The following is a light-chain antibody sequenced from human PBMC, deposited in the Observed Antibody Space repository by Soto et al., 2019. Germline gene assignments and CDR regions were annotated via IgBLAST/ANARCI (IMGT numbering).Light chain of an antibody. Sequence: QTVVTQEPSFSVSPGGTVTLTCGLTSGSVSTTDYPSWYQQTPGQAPRTLIYSTNIRSSGVPDRFSGSILGNKAALTITGAQADDESDYHCMLYMGGGLVVFGGGTKLTVL. CDR3: MLYMGGGLVV. V-gene: IGLV8-61*01. CDR2: STN. J-gene: IGLJ2*01. CDR1: SGSVSTTDY.